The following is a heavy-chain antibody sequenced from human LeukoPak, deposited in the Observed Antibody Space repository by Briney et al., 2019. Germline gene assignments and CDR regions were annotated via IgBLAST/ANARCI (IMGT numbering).Heavy chain of an antibody. D-gene: IGHD5-12*01. J-gene: IGHJ6*02. V-gene: IGHV3-64*02. CDR1: GFTFSSYA. CDR3: AKVRDNVARHGMDV. CDR2: ISSNGGST. Sequence: GGSLRLFCAASGFTFSSYAMYWVRQAPGKGLEYVSAISSNGGSTYYADSVKGRFTICRDNSKNTLYLQMNSLRAEDTAVYYCAKVRDNVARHGMDVWCQGTTVTVSS.